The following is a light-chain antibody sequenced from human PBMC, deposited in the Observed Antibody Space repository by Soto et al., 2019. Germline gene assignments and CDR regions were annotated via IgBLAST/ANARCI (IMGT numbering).Light chain of an antibody. CDR3: LQDYNFPLT. Sequence: AIQMTQSPSSLSASVGDRVTITCRASQDIGNDLAWYQQRPGKAPKLLIYAASSLQSGVPSRFSGSGSGTDFTLTISRLQPGDFETYYCLQDYNFPLTFGGGTKVEIK. J-gene: IGKJ4*01. CDR1: QDIGND. V-gene: IGKV1-6*01. CDR2: AAS.